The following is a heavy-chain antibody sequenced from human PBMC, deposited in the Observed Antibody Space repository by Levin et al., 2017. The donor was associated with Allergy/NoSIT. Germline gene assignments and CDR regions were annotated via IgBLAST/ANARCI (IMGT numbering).Heavy chain of an antibody. CDR3: TRIYCSSTSCYAVFFEH. V-gene: IGHV3-49*04. CDR1: GFTFDNFG. D-gene: IGHD2-2*01. CDR2: IRSKAYGGTT. J-gene: IGHJ1*01. Sequence: QAGGSLRLSCTVSGFTFDNFGLTWVRQAPGKGLEWVGLIRSKAYGGTTEYAASVKGRFTISRDDSKTIAYLQMNSLKTEDTAVYYCTRIYCSSTSCYAVFFEHWGQGTLVTVSS.